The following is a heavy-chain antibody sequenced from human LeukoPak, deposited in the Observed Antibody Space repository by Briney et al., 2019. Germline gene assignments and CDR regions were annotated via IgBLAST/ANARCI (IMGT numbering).Heavy chain of an antibody. CDR2: IYPYNSDT. J-gene: IGHJ4*02. V-gene: IGHV5-51*01. D-gene: IGHD6-19*01. Sequence: GESLKISCKGSGYSFTTYWIGWVRQLPGKGLEWMGIIYPYNSDTGYSPSFQGQVTISADKSISTAYLQWSSLKASDTAMYYCARWYSSGWYADYWGQGTLVTVSS. CDR3: ARWYSSGWYADY. CDR1: GYSFTTYW.